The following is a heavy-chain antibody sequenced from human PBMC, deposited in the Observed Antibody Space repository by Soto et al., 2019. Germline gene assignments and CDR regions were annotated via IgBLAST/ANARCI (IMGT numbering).Heavy chain of an antibody. CDR1: GYSFTGHY. CDR3: ARGGIAAPASGEYAMDV. J-gene: IGHJ6*02. D-gene: IGHD6-13*01. Sequence: HVQLVQSGAEVKKPGASVKVSCKASGYSFTGHYIHWVRQAPGQGLECMGWINPNSDVTKYPQKFQGMVTMTRDTSSSTAYMVLTRLTSDDTAVYYCARGGIAAPASGEYAMDVWGLGTTVTVSS. V-gene: IGHV1-2*02. CDR2: INPNSDVT.